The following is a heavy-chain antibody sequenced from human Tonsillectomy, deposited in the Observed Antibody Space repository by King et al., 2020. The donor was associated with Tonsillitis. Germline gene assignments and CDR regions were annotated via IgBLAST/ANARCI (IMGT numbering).Heavy chain of an antibody. CDR1: GGSISSSSNY. CDR3: ARDFWSGPDWFDP. D-gene: IGHD3-3*01. V-gene: IGHV4-39*02. J-gene: IGHJ5*02. Sequence: LQLQESGPGLVKPSETLSLTCSVSGGSISSSSNYWGWIRQPPGKGVEWIGSIYNSGSTHYNPSLKSRVTISVETSKNQFSLKLSSVTAADTAVYYCARDFWSGPDWFDPWGQGTLVTVSS. CDR2: IYNSGST.